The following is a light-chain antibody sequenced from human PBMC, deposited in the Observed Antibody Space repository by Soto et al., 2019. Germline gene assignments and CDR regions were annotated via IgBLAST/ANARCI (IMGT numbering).Light chain of an antibody. CDR1: QSISNF. CDR2: GAS. Sequence: DIQMTQSPSSLSASVGDRVTITCRASQSISNFLNCYQQKPGKAPKLLIFGASTLQTGVASRFSGGGSGTDLTLTISSMQPEDFETSFCQQSYNTPPTFGGGTKVEIK. CDR3: QQSYNTPPT. J-gene: IGKJ4*01. V-gene: IGKV1-39*01.